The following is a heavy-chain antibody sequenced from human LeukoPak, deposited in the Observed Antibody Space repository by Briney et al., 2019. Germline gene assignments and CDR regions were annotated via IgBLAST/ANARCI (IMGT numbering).Heavy chain of an antibody. CDR2: IKQDGSNK. J-gene: IGHJ4*02. D-gene: IGHD3-10*01. CDR3: AKDCYGSGRGIDY. Sequence: GGSLRLSCAASGFTFSSYWMSWVRQAPGKGLEWVANIKQDGSNKYYADSVKGRFTISRDNSKNTLYLQMNSLRAEDTAVYYCAKDCYGSGRGIDYWGQGTLVTVSS. V-gene: IGHV3-7*01. CDR1: GFTFSSYW.